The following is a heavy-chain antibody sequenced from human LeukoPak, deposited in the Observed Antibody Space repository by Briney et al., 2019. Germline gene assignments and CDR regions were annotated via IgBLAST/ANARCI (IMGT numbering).Heavy chain of an antibody. CDR2: IKQDGSEK. CDR1: GFTFSSYW. D-gene: IGHD5-18*01. CDR3: ARGTTMAYGFDY. J-gene: IGHJ4*02. V-gene: IGHV3-7*01. Sequence: PGGSLRLSCVASGFTFSSYWMTWVRQAPGKGLEWVANIKQDGSEKYYVDSVKGRFTISRDNAKNSLYLQMNSLRAEDTAVYYCARGTTMAYGFDYWGQGTLLTVSS.